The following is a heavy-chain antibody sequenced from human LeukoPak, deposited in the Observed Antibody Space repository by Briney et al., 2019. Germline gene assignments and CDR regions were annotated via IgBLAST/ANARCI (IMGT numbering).Heavy chain of an antibody. Sequence: PGGSLRLSCAASEFTFSNYDIHWVRQAPGKGLEWVAFIRYDGNTKDYADSLKGRFTISRDKSKNTLTLQINSLRAEDTAICYCAKDLRHYFDYWGQGTLVTVSS. CDR2: IRYDGNTK. V-gene: IGHV3-30*02. J-gene: IGHJ4*02. CDR1: EFTFSNYD. CDR3: AKDLRHYFDY.